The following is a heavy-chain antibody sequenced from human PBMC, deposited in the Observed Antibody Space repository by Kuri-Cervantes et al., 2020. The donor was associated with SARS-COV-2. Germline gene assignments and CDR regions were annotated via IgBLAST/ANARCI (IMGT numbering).Heavy chain of an antibody. D-gene: IGHD3-3*01. J-gene: IGHJ4*02. V-gene: IGHV3-30-3*01. Sequence: LKIYCAASGFSFSSYAIHWVRQAPGKGLEGVAVISYDGSNKYYADSVKGRLTITRDNSNNTLYLQMSSLRTEDTAVYYCSRGEVTILWADYWGQGTQVTVSS. CDR1: GFSFSSYA. CDR2: ISYDGSNK. CDR3: SRGEVTILWADY.